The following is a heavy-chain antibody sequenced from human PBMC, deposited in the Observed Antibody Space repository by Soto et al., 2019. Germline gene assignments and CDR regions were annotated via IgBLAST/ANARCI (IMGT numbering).Heavy chain of an antibody. J-gene: IGHJ4*02. CDR1: GCSISSNSYY. D-gene: IGHD6-6*01. CDR2: IYYSGST. Sequence: PSETLSLTCPVSGCSISSNSYYWGCIRQPPGKGLEWIGSIYYSGSTYYNPSLKSRVTISVDTSKSHFSLKLSSVTAADTAVYYCASSIAARSGSVDYWGQGTLVTVSS. CDR3: ASSIAARSGSVDY. V-gene: IGHV4-39*02.